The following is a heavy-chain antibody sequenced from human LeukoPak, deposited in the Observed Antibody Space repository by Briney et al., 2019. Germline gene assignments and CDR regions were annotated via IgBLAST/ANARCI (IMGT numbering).Heavy chain of an antibody. V-gene: IGHV5-51*01. CDR1: GYTFTTYW. D-gene: IGHD3-16*01. CDR2: IYPGDSDA. CDR3: ARQITFGGVEFDP. Sequence: GESLKISCQGSGYTFTTYWIGWVRQMPGKGLEWMGIIYPGDSDARYGPSFQGQVTISVDNSISTAYLQWSSLKASDTAMYYCARQITFGGVEFDPWGQGTLVTVSS. J-gene: IGHJ5*02.